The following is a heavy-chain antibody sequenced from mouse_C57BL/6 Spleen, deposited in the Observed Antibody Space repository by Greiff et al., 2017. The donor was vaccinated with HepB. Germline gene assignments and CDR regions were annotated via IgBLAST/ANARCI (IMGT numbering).Heavy chain of an antibody. Sequence: EVQLQQSGPELVKPGASVKISCKASGYTFTDYYMNWVKQSHGQSLEWIGDINPNNGGSSYNQTFKGKATLTGDKSSSPAYLEIRSLTSEDSAVYYLAREGANSSNWFANWGQGTLVTVAA. CDR1: GYTFTDYY. D-gene: IGHD2-5*01. CDR3: AREGANSSNWFAN. CDR2: INPNNGGS. J-gene: IGHJ3*01. V-gene: IGHV1-26*01.